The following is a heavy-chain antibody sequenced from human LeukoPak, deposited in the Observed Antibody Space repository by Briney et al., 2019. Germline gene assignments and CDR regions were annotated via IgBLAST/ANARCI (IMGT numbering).Heavy chain of an antibody. D-gene: IGHD4-17*01. Sequence: GASVKVSCKASGYTFTSYGISWVRQAPGQGLEWMGWFSAYNGNTNYAQKLQGRVTMTTDTSTSTAYMELRSLRSDDTAVYYCARDLTDYGDYPDSFDYWGQGTLVTVSS. CDR1: GYTFTSYG. CDR3: ARDLTDYGDYPDSFDY. V-gene: IGHV1-18*01. CDR2: FSAYNGNT. J-gene: IGHJ4*02.